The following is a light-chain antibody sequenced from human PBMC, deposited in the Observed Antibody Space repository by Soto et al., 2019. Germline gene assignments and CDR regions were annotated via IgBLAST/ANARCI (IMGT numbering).Light chain of an antibody. CDR2: EGN. CDR1: SSDIGSYNL. CDR3: CSYAGSWTYV. Sequence: QSALTQPASVSGSPGQSITMSCSGTSSDIGSYNLVSWYQQYPGKAPKLMIYEGNKRPSGVSDRFSGSKSGNTASLTISGLQAEDEADYYCCSYAGSWTYVFGTGTKLPVL. J-gene: IGLJ1*01. V-gene: IGLV2-23*01.